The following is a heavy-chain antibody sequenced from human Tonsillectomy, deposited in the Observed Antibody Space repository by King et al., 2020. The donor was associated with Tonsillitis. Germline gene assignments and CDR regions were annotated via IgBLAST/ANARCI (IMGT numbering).Heavy chain of an antibody. CDR2: IKSKSDGGTT. CDR3: TTVDVVATMSH. V-gene: IGHV3-15*01. J-gene: IGHJ4*02. CDR1: GFTFSDAW. D-gene: IGHD5-12*01. Sequence: VQLVESGGGLIKPGGSLRLSCAASGFTFSDAWMNWVRQAPGKGLEWVGRIKSKSDGGTTDYAAPVKGRFTISRDDSKNTLYLLMNSLKTEDTALYYCTTVDVVATMSHWGQGTLVTVSS.